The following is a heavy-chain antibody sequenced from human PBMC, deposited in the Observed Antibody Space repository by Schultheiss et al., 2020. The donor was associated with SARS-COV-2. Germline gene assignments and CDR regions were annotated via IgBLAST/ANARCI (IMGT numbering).Heavy chain of an antibody. CDR1: GYTFTSYA. CDR3: ARDSITIFGVVVWFDP. V-gene: IGHV1-3*01. CDR2: INAGNGNT. D-gene: IGHD3-3*01. Sequence: ASVKVSCKASGYTFTSYAMHWVRQAPGQRLEWMGWINAGNGNTNYAQKLQGRVTMTTDTSTSTAYMELSRLRSDDTAVYYCARDSITIFGVVVWFDPWGQGTLVTVSS. J-gene: IGHJ5*02.